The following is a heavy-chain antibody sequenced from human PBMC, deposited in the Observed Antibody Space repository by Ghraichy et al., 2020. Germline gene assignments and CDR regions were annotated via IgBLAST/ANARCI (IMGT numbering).Heavy chain of an antibody. D-gene: IGHD3-22*01. CDR2: IYSGGST. Sequence: LNISCAASGFTVSSNYMSWVRQAPGKGLEWVSVIYSGGSTYYADSVKGRFTISRDNSKNTLYLQMNSLRAEDTAVYYCARAASSSSGYYKSYYYYYYMDVWGKGTTVTVSS. J-gene: IGHJ6*03. V-gene: IGHV3-66*01. CDR1: GFTVSSNY. CDR3: ARAASSSSGYYKSYYYYYYMDV.